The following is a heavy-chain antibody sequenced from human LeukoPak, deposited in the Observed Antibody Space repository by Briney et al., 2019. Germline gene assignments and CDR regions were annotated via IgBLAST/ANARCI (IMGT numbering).Heavy chain of an antibody. J-gene: IGHJ5*02. V-gene: IGHV3-74*01. D-gene: IGHD2/OR15-2a*01. CDR2: IKSDGAGT. CDR1: GFSFSSFW. Sequence: GGSLRLSCAASGFSFSSFWMHWVRQAPGKGLVWVSGIKSDGAGTSYVDSVKGRFTISRDNAKNSLYLQVNSLRAEDTAVYYCARSPTFRGWFDPWAREPWSPSPQ. CDR3: ARSPTFRGWFDP.